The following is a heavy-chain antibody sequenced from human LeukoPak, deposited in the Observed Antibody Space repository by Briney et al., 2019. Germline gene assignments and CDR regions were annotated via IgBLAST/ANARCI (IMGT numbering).Heavy chain of an antibody. J-gene: IGHJ3*02. V-gene: IGHV1-3*01. CDR3: ASEVVEYSSGWYDYDAFDI. Sequence: ASVKVSCTASGYTFTSYAMHWVRQAPGQRLEWMGWINAGNGNTKYSQKFQGRVTITRDTSASTAYMELSSLRSEDTAVYYCASEVVEYSSGWYDYDAFDIWGQGTMVTVSS. CDR1: GYTFTSYA. D-gene: IGHD6-19*01. CDR2: INAGNGNT.